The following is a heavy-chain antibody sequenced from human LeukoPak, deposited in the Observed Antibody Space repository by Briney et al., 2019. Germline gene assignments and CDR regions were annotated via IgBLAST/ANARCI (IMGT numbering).Heavy chain of an antibody. CDR1: GFTFSSYE. Sequence: GGSLRLSCAASGFTFSSYEMNWVRQAPGKGLEWVSYISSSGSTIYYADSVKGRFTISRDNAKNSLYLQMNSLRAEDTAVYYCARGAAHLWFGESFYYFDYWGQGTLVTVSS. J-gene: IGHJ4*02. V-gene: IGHV3-48*03. CDR3: ARGAAHLWFGESFYYFDY. CDR2: ISSSGSTI. D-gene: IGHD3-10*01.